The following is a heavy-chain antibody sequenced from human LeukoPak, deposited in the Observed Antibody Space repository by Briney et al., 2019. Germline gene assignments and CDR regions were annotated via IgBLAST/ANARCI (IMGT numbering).Heavy chain of an antibody. CDR3: ARLAHCGGDCYFNYFDY. Sequence: PGGSLRLSCAASGFTFSSYAMHWVRQAPGKGLEWVAVISYDGSNKYYADSVKGQFNISRDNSKNTLYLQMNSLRAEDTAVYYCARLAHCGGDCYFNYFDYWGQGTLVTVSS. V-gene: IGHV3-30*04. CDR2: ISYDGSNK. J-gene: IGHJ4*02. D-gene: IGHD2-21*02. CDR1: GFTFSSYA.